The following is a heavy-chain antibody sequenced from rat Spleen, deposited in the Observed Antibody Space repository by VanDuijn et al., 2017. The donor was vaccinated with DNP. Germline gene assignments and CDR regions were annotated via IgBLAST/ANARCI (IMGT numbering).Heavy chain of an antibody. V-gene: IGHV5S13*01. Sequence: EVQLVESGGGLVQPGRSLKLSCAASGFTFSNYGMAWVRQAPTKGLEWVASISTGGDTTYYRHSVKGRFTISRDNAKNSLFLQMDSLRSEDTATYYCTTGGAAAYWGQGTLVTVSS. CDR2: ISTGGDTT. CDR1: GFTFSNYG. J-gene: IGHJ3*01. D-gene: IGHD1-2*01. CDR3: TTGGAAAY.